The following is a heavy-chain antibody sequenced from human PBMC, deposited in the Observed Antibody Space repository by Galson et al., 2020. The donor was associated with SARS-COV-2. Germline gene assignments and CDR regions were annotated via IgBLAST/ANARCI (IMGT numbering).Heavy chain of an antibody. Sequence: GGSLRLSCAASGFTFSTHAMSWVRQAPGKGLEWVSAISGSGITTCYADSVKGRFTISRDNSKNTVYLQMNSLRADDTAVYYCAKDVDPFAYSFYGMDVWGQGPTVTVAS. J-gene: IGHJ6*02. V-gene: IGHV3-23*01. D-gene: IGHD2-21*01. CDR3: AKDVDPFAYSFYGMDV. CDR1: GFTFSTHA. CDR2: ISGSGITT.